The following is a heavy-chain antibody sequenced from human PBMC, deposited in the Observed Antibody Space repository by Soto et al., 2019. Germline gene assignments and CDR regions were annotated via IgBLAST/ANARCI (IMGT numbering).Heavy chain of an antibody. J-gene: IGHJ4*02. CDR3: ARGGGFCGADCYKGGIDY. CDR1: GFTFSPYT. V-gene: IGHV3-30-3*01. D-gene: IGHD2-21*02. CDR2: ISYDGSDK. Sequence: QVQLVESGGGVVQPGRSLRLSCAASGFTFSPYTMHWVRQTPGKGLQWVAVISYDGSDKYYADSVRGRFTISRDNSKNTLFLQMNSLRAEDTVLYYCARGGGFCGADCYKGGIDYWGQGTLVTVSS.